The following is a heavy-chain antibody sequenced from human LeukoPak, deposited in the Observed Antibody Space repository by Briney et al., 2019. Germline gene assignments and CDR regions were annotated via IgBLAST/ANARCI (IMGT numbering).Heavy chain of an antibody. J-gene: IGHJ4*02. D-gene: IGHD3-22*01. CDR3: ARSPWGDSSGYFDY. CDR2: IYYSGST. Sequence: PSETLSLTCTVSGGSISSYYWSWIRQPPGKGLEWIGYIYYSGSTNYNPSLKSRVTISVDTSKNQFSLKLSSVTAADTAVYYCARSPWGDSSGYFDYWGQGTLVTVSS. CDR1: GGSISSYY. V-gene: IGHV4-59*01.